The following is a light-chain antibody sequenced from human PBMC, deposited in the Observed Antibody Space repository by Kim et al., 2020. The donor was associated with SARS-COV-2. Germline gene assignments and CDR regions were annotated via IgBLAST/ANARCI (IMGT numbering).Light chain of an antibody. CDR2: GAS. V-gene: IGKV3-15*01. CDR3: QQYNNGYT. Sequence: EIVMTQSPATLSVSPGERATLSCRASQSVSSNLAWYQQKPGQAPRLLIYGASTRATGIPARFSGSGSGTEFTLTISSLQSEDFAVYYCQQYNNGYTFGQGTKLE. CDR1: QSVSSN. J-gene: IGKJ2*01.